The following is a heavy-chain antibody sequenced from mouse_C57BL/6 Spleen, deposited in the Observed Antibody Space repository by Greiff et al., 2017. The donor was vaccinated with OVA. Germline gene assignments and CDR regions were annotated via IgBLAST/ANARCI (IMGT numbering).Heavy chain of an antibody. CDR3: ARFTTVEATGDY. CDR2: ISYDGSN. CDR1: GYSITSGYY. V-gene: IGHV3-6*01. Sequence: DVQLQESGPGLVKPSQSLSLTCSVTGYSITSGYYWNWIRQFPGNKLEWMGYISYDGSNNYNPSLKNRISISRDTSKNQFLLKMNSVTTEDTAKYYSARFTTVEATGDYWGQGTTLTVSS. J-gene: IGHJ2*01. D-gene: IGHD1-1*01.